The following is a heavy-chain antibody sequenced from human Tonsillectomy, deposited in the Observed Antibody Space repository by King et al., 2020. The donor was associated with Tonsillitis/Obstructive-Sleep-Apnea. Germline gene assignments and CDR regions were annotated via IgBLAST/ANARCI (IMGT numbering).Heavy chain of an antibody. V-gene: IGHV1-46*01. J-gene: IGHJ4*02. CDR3: ARDDKDDRYFDY. D-gene: IGHD2-15*01. Sequence: VQLVQSGAEVKKPGASVKVSCKAYGYTFTRYYIHWVRQAPGQGLEWMGIINPSDGIKTYAQKFQGRVSMTRDTSTNTVHMELTSLRSEDTAVYYCARDDKDDRYFDYWGQGTLVTVSS. CDR2: INPSDGIK. CDR1: GYTFTRYY.